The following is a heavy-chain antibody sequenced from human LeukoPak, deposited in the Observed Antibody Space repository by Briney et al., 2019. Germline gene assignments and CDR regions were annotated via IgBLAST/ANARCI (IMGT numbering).Heavy chain of an antibody. CDR3: AGSPDLPAFSYGSGTGGWFDP. CDR2: IDPSDSYT. CDR1: GYSFTSYW. Sequence: GESLKISCKGSGYSFTSYWISWVRQMPGKGLEWMGRIDPSDSYTNYSPSFQGHVTISADKSISTAYLQWSSLKASDTAMYYCAGSPDLPAFSYGSGTGGWFDPWGQGTLVTVSS. J-gene: IGHJ5*02. D-gene: IGHD3-10*01. V-gene: IGHV5-10-1*01.